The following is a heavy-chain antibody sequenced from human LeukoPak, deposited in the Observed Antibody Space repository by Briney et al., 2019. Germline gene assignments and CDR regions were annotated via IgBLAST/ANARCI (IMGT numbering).Heavy chain of an antibody. CDR1: GGSISSSSYY. CDR3: ARHALRDNDYSNYFRFGIYYYYMDV. Sequence: SETLSLTCTVSGGSISSSSYYWGWIRQPPGKGLEWIGSIYYSGSTYYNPSLKSRVTISVDTSKNQFSLKLSSVTAADTAVYYCARHALRDNDYSNYFRFGIYYYYMDVWGKGTTVTVSS. D-gene: IGHD4-11*01. V-gene: IGHV4-39*01. CDR2: IYYSGST. J-gene: IGHJ6*03.